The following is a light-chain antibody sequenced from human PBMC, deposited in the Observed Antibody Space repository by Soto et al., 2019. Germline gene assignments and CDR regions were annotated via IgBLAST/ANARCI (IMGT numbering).Light chain of an antibody. V-gene: IGKV1-27*01. CDR3: QQYNHYSRT. J-gene: IGKJ2*01. CDR2: TAS. Sequence: QMTQSPSSLSASVGDRVTITCRASQDISNFLAWYQQKPGKVPKVLIYTASTLPSGVPSRFSGNGSGREFTLTISSLQPDDFATYYCQQYNHYSRTFGQGTKVDIK. CDR1: QDISNF.